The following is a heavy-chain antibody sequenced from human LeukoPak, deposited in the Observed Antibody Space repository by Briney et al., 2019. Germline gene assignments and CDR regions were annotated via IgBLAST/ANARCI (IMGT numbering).Heavy chain of an antibody. CDR1: GGTFSSYA. D-gene: IGHD1-26*01. CDR3: ARVAQELLVY. Sequence: GASVKVSCKASGGTFSSYAISWVRQAPGQGLEWMGWINPNSGGTNYAQKFQGRVTMTRDTSISTAYMELSRLRSDDTAVYYCARVAQELLVYWGQGTLVTVSS. CDR2: INPNSGGT. J-gene: IGHJ4*02. V-gene: IGHV1-2*02.